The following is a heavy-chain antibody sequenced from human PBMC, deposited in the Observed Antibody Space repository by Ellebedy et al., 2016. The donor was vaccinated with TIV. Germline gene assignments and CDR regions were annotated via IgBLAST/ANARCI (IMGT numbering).Heavy chain of an antibody. CDR2: ITSSSSFI. D-gene: IGHD6-19*01. V-gene: IGHV3-21*01. CDR3: AGGRGWLVDY. CDR1: GFTFSFYS. J-gene: IGHJ4*02. Sequence: PGGSLRLSCAASGFTFSFYSMNWVRQAPGKGLEWVSSITSSSSFIYYADSVKGRFTISRDNAKNSLSLQMNTLRTEDTAVYYCAGGRGWLVDYWGQGIMVTVSS.